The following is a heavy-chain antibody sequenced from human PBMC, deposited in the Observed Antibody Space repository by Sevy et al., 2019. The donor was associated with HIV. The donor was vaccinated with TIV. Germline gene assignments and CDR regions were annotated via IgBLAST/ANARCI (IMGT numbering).Heavy chain of an antibody. V-gene: IGHV3-23*01. CDR3: ARPTPRIAPSSAAFFDY. CDR2: INDRGGSA. D-gene: IGHD1-26*01. CDR1: GFTFSSFA. Sequence: GGSLRLSCAASGFTFSSFAMSWVRHIPGKGLEWVSTINDRGGSAYYADSVKGRFTLSRDNSNNTVFLQMNRLRYEDTAVYYCARPTPRIAPSSAAFFDYWCQGTLVTVSS. J-gene: IGHJ4*02.